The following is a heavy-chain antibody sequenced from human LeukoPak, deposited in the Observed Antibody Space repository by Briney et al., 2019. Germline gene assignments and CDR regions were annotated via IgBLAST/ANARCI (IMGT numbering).Heavy chain of an antibody. V-gene: IGHV4-34*01. Sequence: SETLSLTCAVSGVSFNDYYWSWVRQTPGKGLEWIGEINHSGYTNDSPSLKSRVTISIDTSRKQFSLNLRSVTAADTGIYYCTRMTTGHDYWGQGTLVTVSS. CDR2: INHSGYT. CDR1: GVSFNDYY. CDR3: TRMTTGHDY. D-gene: IGHD4-17*01. J-gene: IGHJ4*02.